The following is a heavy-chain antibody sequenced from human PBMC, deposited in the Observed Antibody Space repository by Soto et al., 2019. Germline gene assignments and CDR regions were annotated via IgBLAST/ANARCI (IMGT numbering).Heavy chain of an antibody. CDR1: GYTFTSYA. Sequence: ASVKVSCKASGYTFTSYAMHWLRQAPGQRLEWMGWINAGNGNTKYSQKFQGRVTITRDTSASTAYMELSSLRSEDTAVYYSARDLTYSSGRRWFDPWGQGTLVTVSS. D-gene: IGHD6-19*01. CDR3: ARDLTYSSGRRWFDP. V-gene: IGHV1-3*01. J-gene: IGHJ5*02. CDR2: INAGNGNT.